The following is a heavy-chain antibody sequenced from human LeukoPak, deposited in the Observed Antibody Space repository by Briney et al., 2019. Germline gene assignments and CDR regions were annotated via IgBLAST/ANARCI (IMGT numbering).Heavy chain of an antibody. CDR1: GGTFSSYA. D-gene: IGHD1-1*01. CDR2: IIPIFGTA. V-gene: IGHV1-69*06. J-gene: IGHJ6*03. CDR3: ARDYKERGHYYYYYMDV. Sequence: SVKVSCKASGGTFSSYAISWVRQAPGQGLEWMGGIIPIFGTANYAQKFQGRVTITADKSTSTAYMELSSLRSEDTAVYYCARDYKERGHYYYYYMDVWGKGTTVTVSS.